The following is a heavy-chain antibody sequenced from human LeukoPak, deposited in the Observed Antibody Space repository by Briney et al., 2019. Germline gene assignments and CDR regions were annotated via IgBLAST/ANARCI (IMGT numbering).Heavy chain of an antibody. CDR3: ARVRQQLVRGVNRFDP. J-gene: IGHJ5*02. Sequence: PGGSLRLSCAASGFTFSSYGMHWVRQAPGKGLEWVAVIWYDGSNKYYADSVKGRFTISRDNSKNTLYLQMNSLRAEDTAVYYCARVRQQLVRGVNRFDPWGQGTLVTVSS. CDR1: GFTFSSYG. V-gene: IGHV3-33*01. CDR2: IWYDGSNK. D-gene: IGHD6-13*01.